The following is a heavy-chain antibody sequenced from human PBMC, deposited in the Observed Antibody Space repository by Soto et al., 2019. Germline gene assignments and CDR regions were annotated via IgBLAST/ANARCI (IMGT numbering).Heavy chain of an antibody. CDR2: INAGNGNT. Sequence: QVQLVKSGAEVKKPGASVKVSCKASGYTFTSYAMHWVRQAPGQRLEWMGWINAGNGNTKYSQKFQGRVTITRDTSASTAYMELSSLRSEDTAVYYCAREAILDYYYGMDVWGQGTTVTVSS. V-gene: IGHV1-3*01. D-gene: IGHD2-2*01. J-gene: IGHJ6*02. CDR3: AREAILDYYYGMDV. CDR1: GYTFTSYA.